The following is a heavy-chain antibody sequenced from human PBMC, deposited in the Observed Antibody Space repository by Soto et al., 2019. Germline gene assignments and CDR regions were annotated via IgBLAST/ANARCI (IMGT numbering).Heavy chain of an antibody. J-gene: IGHJ4*02. D-gene: IGHD3-22*01. V-gene: IGHV3-48*02. CDR3: ARSPYYYDSSGYYLD. CDR2: ISSSSSTI. Sequence: EVQLVESGGGLVQPGGSLRLSCAASGFTFSSYSMNWVRQAPGKGLEWVSYISSSSSTIYYADSVKGRFTISRDNAKNSLYLQMNSLRDEDTAVYYCARSPYYYDSSGYYLDWGQGTLVTVSS. CDR1: GFTFSSYS.